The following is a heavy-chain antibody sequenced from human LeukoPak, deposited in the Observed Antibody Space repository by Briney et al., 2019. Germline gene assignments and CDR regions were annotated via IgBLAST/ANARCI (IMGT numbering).Heavy chain of an antibody. D-gene: IGHD2-8*01. CDR2: ISSSSSTI. Sequence: GGSLRLSCAASGFTFSTYSMNWVRQAPGKGLEWVSYISSSSSTIYYADSVKGRFTISRDNAKNSLYLQMNSLGAEDTAVYYCARSRYCTNGICSYFDYWGQGILVTVSS. CDR3: ARSRYCTNGICSYFDY. CDR1: GFTFSTYS. V-gene: IGHV3-48*04. J-gene: IGHJ4*02.